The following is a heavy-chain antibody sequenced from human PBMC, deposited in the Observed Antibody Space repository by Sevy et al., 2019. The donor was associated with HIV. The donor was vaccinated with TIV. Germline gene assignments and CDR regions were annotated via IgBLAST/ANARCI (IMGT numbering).Heavy chain of an antibody. V-gene: IGHV3-23*01. Sequence: GSLRLSRAASGFTFSSYAMSWVRQAPGKGLEWVSAISGSGVSTYYADSVKGRFTISRDNSKNTLYLQMNSLRAEDTAVYHCAKYNYYDSGGEGFDSWGQGTLVTVSS. CDR2: ISGSGVST. CDR1: GFTFSSYA. J-gene: IGHJ4*02. D-gene: IGHD3-22*01. CDR3: AKYNYYDSGGEGFDS.